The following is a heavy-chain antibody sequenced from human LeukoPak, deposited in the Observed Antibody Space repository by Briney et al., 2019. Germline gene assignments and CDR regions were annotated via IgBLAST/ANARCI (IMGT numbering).Heavy chain of an antibody. CDR3: ARARPRWDFDY. V-gene: IGHV3-11*04. CDR2: VSSSGSSI. CDR1: GFTFSDYY. J-gene: IGHJ4*02. D-gene: IGHD5-24*01. Sequence: GGSLRLSCAASGFTFSDYYMSWIRQAPGKGLEWISYVSSSGSSIYYADSVKGRFTIPRDNAKRSLNLQMNSLRVEDTAVYYCARARPRWDFDYWGQGTLVTVSS.